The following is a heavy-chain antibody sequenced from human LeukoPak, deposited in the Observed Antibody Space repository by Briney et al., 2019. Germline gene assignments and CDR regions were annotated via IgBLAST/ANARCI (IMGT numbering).Heavy chain of an antibody. V-gene: IGHV4-30-4*08. CDR2: IYYSGST. Sequence: PSETLSLTCTVSGGSISSGDYYWSWIRQPPGKGLEWIGYIYYSGSTYYNPSLKSRVTISVDTSKNQFSLKLSSVTAADTAVYYCARYVTIFGVVMDKFDYWGQGTLVTVSS. D-gene: IGHD3-3*01. J-gene: IGHJ4*02. CDR1: GGSISSGDYY. CDR3: ARYVTIFGVVMDKFDY.